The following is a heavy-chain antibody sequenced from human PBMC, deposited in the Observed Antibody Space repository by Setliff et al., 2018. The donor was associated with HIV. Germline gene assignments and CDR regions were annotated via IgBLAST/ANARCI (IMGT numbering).Heavy chain of an antibody. CDR1: GYTFTGHY. CDR3: ARNFGLSPSGKYYYYYGMDI. D-gene: IGHD3-10*01. V-gene: IGHV1-2*02. CDR2: VNPNSGDA. Sequence: GSVKVSCKASGYTFTGHYLHWVRQAPGQGLEWLGWVNPNSGDAIYAQNFQGRVTMTRDTSINAAYMELRGLRSDDTAVYYCARNFGLSPSGKYYYYYGMDIWGQGTTVTISS. J-gene: IGHJ6*02.